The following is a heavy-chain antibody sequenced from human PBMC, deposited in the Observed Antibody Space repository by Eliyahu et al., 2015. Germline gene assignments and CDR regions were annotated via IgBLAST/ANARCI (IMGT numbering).Heavy chain of an antibody. CDR1: GYSFTSYW. V-gene: IGHV5-51*01. Sequence: EVQLVQSGAEVKKPGESLKISCKGSGYSFTSYWIGWVRQMPGKGLEWMGVIYPSDSNIRYSPSFQGQVTISADKSISTAYLQWSNLKASDTAIYYCARHSDTYGMGYYYYMDVWGEGTTVTVSS. J-gene: IGHJ6*03. D-gene: IGHD5-18*01. CDR2: IYPSDSNI. CDR3: ARHSDTYGMGYYYYMDV.